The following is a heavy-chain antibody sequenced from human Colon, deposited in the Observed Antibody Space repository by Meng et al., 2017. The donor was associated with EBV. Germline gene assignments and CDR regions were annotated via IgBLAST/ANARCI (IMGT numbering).Heavy chain of an antibody. V-gene: IGHV4-30-4*01. CDR1: GDSISSGEYF. D-gene: IGHD2-2*01. Sequence: QAPLPGSGPGLVKPSQTLCLTCTVSGDSISSGEYFWSWIRQPPGKGLEWIGYMDYRGSTFYNPSLKSRVTISVDTSKNQFSLKLSSVIAADTAVYFCARGELLWDYWGQGTLVTVSS. CDR3: ARGELLWDY. CDR2: MDYRGST. J-gene: IGHJ4*02.